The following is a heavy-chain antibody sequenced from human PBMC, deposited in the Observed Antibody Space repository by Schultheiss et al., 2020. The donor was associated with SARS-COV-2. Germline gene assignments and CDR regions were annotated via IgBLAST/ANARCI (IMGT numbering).Heavy chain of an antibody. V-gene: IGHV1-2*02. D-gene: IGHD6-13*01. J-gene: IGHJ4*02. CDR1: GYTFTGYY. CDR3: ARYSSSWSESFDY. CDR2: INPNSGGT. Sequence: ASVKVSCKASGYTFTGYYMHWVRQAPGQGLEWMGWINPNSGGTNYAQKLQGRVTMTTDTSTSTAYMELRSLRSDDTAVYYCARYSSSWSESFDYWGQGTLVTVSS.